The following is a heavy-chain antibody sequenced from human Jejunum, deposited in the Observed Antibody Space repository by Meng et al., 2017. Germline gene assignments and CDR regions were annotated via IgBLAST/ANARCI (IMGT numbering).Heavy chain of an antibody. CDR2: INAYSGNT. CDR1: GYSFSYYA. D-gene: IGHD5-24*01. J-gene: IGHJ6*02. Sequence: ASVNVSCKASGYSFSYYAMQWVRQAPGQRPEWMGWINAYSGNTKYSRNLQGRVTITRDTSTNTVYMELRSLRSEDTAIYYCARVEGDGYNYSYYYYGMDVWGQGTTVTVSS. CDR3: ARVEGDGYNYSYYYYGMDV. V-gene: IGHV1-3*01.